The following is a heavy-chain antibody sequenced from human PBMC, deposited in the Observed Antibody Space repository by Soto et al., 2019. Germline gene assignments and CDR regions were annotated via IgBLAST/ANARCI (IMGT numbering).Heavy chain of an antibody. J-gene: IGHJ3*02. CDR2: IIPMLGLR. Sequence: QVQLVQSGAEVKKPGSSVKVSCKDSGGTFSTYCMFWVRQAPGQGLEWMGRIIPMLGLRNYAQRFQDRVTITADKSTATAHMELSSLRSEDTALYYCTIGSWSGEVFDIWGQGTMVTVSS. D-gene: IGHD2-21*01. V-gene: IGHV1-69*02. CDR3: TIGSWSGEVFDI. CDR1: GGTFSTYC.